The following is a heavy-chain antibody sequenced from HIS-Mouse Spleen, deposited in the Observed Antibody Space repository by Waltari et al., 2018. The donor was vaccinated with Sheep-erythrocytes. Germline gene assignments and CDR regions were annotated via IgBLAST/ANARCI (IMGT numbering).Heavy chain of an antibody. V-gene: IGHV3-21*01. CDR1: GFTFSSYS. CDR2: ISSSSSYI. CDR3: ARVASGATFDY. D-gene: IGHD1-26*01. J-gene: IGHJ4*02. Sequence: AASGFTFSSYSMNWVRQAPGKGLEWVSSISSSSSYIYYADSGKVRFTISRDNAKNSLYLQMNSLRAEDTAVYYCARVASGATFDYWGQGTLVTVSS.